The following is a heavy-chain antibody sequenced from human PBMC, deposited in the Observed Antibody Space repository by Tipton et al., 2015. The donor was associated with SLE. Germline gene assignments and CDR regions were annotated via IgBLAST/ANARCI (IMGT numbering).Heavy chain of an antibody. V-gene: IGHV3-33*08. CDR3: ARAVGRTAPFFDY. CDR1: GFTFSSYG. D-gene: IGHD2-21*02. Sequence: RSLRLSCAASGFTFSSYGMHWVRQAPGKGLEWVAVIWYDGSNKYYADSVKGRFTISRDNSKNTLYLQMNSLRAEDTAVYYCARAVGRTAPFFDYWGQGTLVTVSS. CDR2: IWYDGSNK. J-gene: IGHJ4*02.